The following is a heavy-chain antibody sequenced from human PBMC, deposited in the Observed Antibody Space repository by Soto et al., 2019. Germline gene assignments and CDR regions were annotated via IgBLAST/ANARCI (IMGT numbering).Heavy chain of an antibody. CDR3: ASADIVVVPAAPDAWFDP. CDR2: INHSGST. V-gene: IGHV4-34*01. CDR1: GGSFSGYY. Sequence: SETLSLTCAVYGGSFSGYYWSWIRQPPGKGLEWIGEINHSGSTNYNPSLKSRVTISVDTSKNQFSLKLSSVTAADTAVYYCASADIVVVPAAPDAWFDPWGQGTLVTVSS. J-gene: IGHJ5*02. D-gene: IGHD2-2*01.